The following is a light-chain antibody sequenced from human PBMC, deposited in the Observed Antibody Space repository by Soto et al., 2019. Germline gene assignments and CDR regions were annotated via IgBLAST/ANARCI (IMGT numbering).Light chain of an antibody. CDR2: EES. J-gene: IGKJ4*01. CDR3: QQRSNS. CDR1: QAVPNN. Sequence: DIHLTQSPSFLSASVGDRVTITCRPSQAVPNNMAWYQQKPGKPPKLLIYEESTLHSGVPSRFSGRKSGTQFTLTIDSLQPEDFATYYCQQRSNSFGGGTKV. V-gene: IGKV1-9*01.